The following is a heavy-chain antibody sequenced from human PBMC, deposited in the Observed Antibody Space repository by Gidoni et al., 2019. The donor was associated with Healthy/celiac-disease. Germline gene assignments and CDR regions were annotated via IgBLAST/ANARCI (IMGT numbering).Heavy chain of an antibody. CDR2: INPNSGGT. D-gene: IGHD4-17*01. Sequence: QVQLVQSGAEVKKPGASVKVSCKASGYTFTGYYMQWVRQAPGQGLEWMGWINPNSGGTNYAQKFQGRVTMTRDTSISTAYMELSRLRSDDTAVYYCARGSGFSMTTVTPGAFDIWGQGTMVTVSS. V-gene: IGHV1-2*02. J-gene: IGHJ3*02. CDR3: ARGSGFSMTTVTPGAFDI. CDR1: GYTFTGYY.